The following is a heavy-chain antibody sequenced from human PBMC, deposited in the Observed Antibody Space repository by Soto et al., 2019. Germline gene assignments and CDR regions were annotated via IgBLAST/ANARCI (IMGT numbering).Heavy chain of an antibody. CDR1: GYSFTSYW. D-gene: IGHD3-3*01. CDR3: ARRGYDCWGGYHLEGSPTGPGEFDY. CDR2: IYPGDSDT. J-gene: IGHJ4*02. V-gene: IGHV5-51*01. Sequence: PGESLKISCKGSGYSFTSYWIGWVRQMPGKGLEWMGIIYPGDSDTRYSPSFQGQVTISADKSISTAYLQWSSLKASDTAMYYCARRGYDCWGGYHLEGSPTGPGEFDYWGQRTLVTVSS.